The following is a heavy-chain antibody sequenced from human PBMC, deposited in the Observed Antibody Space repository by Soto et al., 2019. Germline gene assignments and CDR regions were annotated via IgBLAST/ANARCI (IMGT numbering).Heavy chain of an antibody. CDR3: AREMDDGAFDI. V-gene: IGHV3-66*01. CDR2: IYSGGST. J-gene: IGHJ3*02. D-gene: IGHD2-2*03. CDR1: GFTVSSNY. Sequence: EVQLVESGGGLVQPGGSLRLSCAASGFTVSSNYMSWVRQAPCKGLEWVSVIYSGGSTYYADSVKVILTISRDNSKNTLYLQINSLRAEDTAVYYCAREMDDGAFDIWGQGTMVTVSS.